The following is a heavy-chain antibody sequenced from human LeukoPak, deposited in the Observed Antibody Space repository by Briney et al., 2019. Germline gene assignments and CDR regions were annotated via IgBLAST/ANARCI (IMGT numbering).Heavy chain of an antibody. CDR1: GFALSSYW. CDR3: ARDNGGGDY. J-gene: IGHJ4*02. Sequence: PGGSLRLSCAASGFALSSYWMSWVRQAPGKGLEWVANIKQDGSEKYYVDSVKGRFTISRDNAENSLYRQMNDRKVEDTAVYYWARDNGGGDYWGQGTLVTVSS. D-gene: IGHD3-10*01. CDR2: IKQDGSEK. V-gene: IGHV3-7*01.